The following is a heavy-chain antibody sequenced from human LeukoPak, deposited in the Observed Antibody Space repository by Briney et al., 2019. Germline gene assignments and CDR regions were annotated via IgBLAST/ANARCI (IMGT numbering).Heavy chain of an antibody. J-gene: IGHJ4*02. D-gene: IGHD6-19*01. CDR2: ISSSSSYI. CDR1: GFTFSSYS. Sequence: PGGSLRLSCAASGFTFSSYSMNWVRHAPGKGREWVLSISSSSSYIYYADSVKGRFTISRNNAKNSLYLQMDSLRAEDTGVYYRPRDLGQQWLVRPPYYDYWGQGTLVTVSS. V-gene: IGHV3-21*01. CDR3: PRDLGQQWLVRPPYYDY.